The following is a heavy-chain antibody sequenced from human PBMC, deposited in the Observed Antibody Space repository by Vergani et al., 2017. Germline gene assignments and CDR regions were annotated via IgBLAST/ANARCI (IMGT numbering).Heavy chain of an antibody. J-gene: IGHJ6*02. V-gene: IGHV4-34*01. CDR3: VSEYYYCGMDV. CDR2: INHSGST. Sequence: QVQLQQWGAGLLKPSETLSLTCAVYGGSFSGYYWSWIRQPPGKGLEWIGEINHSGSTNYNPSLKSRVTISVDTSKNQFSLKLSSVTAADTAVYYCVSEYYYCGMDVWGQGTTVTVSS. CDR1: GGSFSGYY.